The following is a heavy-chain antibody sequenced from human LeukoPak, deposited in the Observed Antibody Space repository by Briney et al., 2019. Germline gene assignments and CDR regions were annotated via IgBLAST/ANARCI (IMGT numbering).Heavy chain of an antibody. CDR2: IYYSGST. Sequence: PSETLSLTCTVSGGSISSYYWSWIRQPPGKGLEWIGYIYYSGSTYYNPPLKSRVTISVDASKSQFSLKLSSVTAADTAVYYCASTSAMVYFDYWGQGTLVTVSS. V-gene: IGHV4-59*08. J-gene: IGHJ4*02. CDR3: ASTSAMVYFDY. CDR1: GGSISSYY. D-gene: IGHD5-18*01.